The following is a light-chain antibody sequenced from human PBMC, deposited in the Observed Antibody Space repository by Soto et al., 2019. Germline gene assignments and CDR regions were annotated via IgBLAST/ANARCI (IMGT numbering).Light chain of an antibody. J-gene: IGKJ4*01. CDR3: QQYGSSPLT. CDR1: QSVSIK. Sequence: EIVMTQSPATPSVSPGERATLSLRASQSVSIKLAWYQQKPGLAPRLLIYDASSRATGIPDRFSGSGSGTDFTLTISRLEPEDFAVYYCQQYGSSPLTFGGGTKVDIK. CDR2: DAS. V-gene: IGKV3D-20*01.